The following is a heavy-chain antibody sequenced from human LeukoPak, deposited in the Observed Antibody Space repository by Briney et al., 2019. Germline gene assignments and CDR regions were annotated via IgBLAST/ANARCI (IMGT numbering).Heavy chain of an antibody. Sequence: GWSLRLSCAASGFSFDDYAMHWVRQAPGKGLEWVSLISGDGDSTYYADSVKGRFTISRDNSKDSLYLQMNSLRTEDTALYYCAKDTGITPSGISGFFDFWGQGTLVTVSS. D-gene: IGHD6-13*01. CDR1: GFSFDDYA. CDR3: AKDTGITPSGISGFFDF. V-gene: IGHV3-43*02. CDR2: ISGDGDST. J-gene: IGHJ4*02.